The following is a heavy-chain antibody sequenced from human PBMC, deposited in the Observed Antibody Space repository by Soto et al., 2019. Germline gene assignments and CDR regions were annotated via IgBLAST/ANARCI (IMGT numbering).Heavy chain of an antibody. CDR3: ARLELSYHRFDY. D-gene: IGHD3-16*02. J-gene: IGHJ4*02. CDR2: ISYDGSNK. V-gene: IGHV3-30*03. CDR1: GFTFSSYG. Sequence: QVQLVESGGGVVQPGRSLRLSCAASGFTFSSYGMHWVRQAPGKGLEWVAVISYDGSNKYYADSVKGRFTISRDNSKNTLYLQMNSLRAEDTAVYYCARLELSYHRFDYWGQGTLVTVSS.